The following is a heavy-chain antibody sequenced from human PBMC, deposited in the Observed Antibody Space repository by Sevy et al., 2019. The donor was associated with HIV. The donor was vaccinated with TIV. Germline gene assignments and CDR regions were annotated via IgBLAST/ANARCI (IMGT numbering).Heavy chain of an antibody. D-gene: IGHD6-13*01. V-gene: IGHV1-2*06. Sequence: ASVKVSCKTSGYSFSGYNMHWVRQAPGQGLEWMGRINPTSGGTKFAEMFQGRVTMTRDMSISKAYMELSSLRSDDTAVYYCVRVPAAAGTRGYFDYWGQGTLVTVSS. CDR1: GYSFSGYN. CDR2: INPTSGGT. CDR3: VRVPAAAGTRGYFDY. J-gene: IGHJ4*02.